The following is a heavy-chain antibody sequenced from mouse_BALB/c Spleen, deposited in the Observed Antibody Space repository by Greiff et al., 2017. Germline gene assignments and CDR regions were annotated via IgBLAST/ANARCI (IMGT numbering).Heavy chain of an antibody. V-gene: IGHV5-4*02. J-gene: IGHJ4*01. CDR1: GFTFSDYY. D-gene: IGHD2-10*02. Sequence: EVQRVESGGGLVKPGGSLKLSCAASGFTFSDYYMYWVRQTPEKRLEWVATISDGGSYTYYPDSVKGRFTISRDNAKNNLYLQMSSLKSEDTAMYYCARDKYGNSWAMDYWGQGTSVTVSS. CDR3: ARDKYGNSWAMDY. CDR2: ISDGGSYT.